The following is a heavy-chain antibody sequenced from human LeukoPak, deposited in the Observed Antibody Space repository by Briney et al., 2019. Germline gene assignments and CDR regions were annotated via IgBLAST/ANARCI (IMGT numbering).Heavy chain of an antibody. J-gene: IGHJ3*02. D-gene: IGHD3-22*01. Sequence: PGGSLRLSCAASGXTFSSYGMHWVRQAPGKGLEWVAVIWYDGNNKYYADSVKGRFTISRDNSKNTLFLQMNSLRAEDTAVYYCARDRYYDSSGYFDAFDIWGQGTMVTVSS. CDR1: GXTFSSYG. CDR2: IWYDGNNK. V-gene: IGHV3-33*01. CDR3: ARDRYYDSSGYFDAFDI.